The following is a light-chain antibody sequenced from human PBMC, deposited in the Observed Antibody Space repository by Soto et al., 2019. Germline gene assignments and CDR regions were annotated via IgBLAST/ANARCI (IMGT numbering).Light chain of an antibody. V-gene: IGKV3-20*01. CDR1: QSLSSSQ. Sequence: EIVLTQSPGTLSLSPGERATLSCRASQSLSSSQLAWYQQKPGQAPRLLIHDASSRATGISDRFTGSGSGTDFTLTITTLEPEDFAMYYCQQYGSSPRTFGLGTKVDIK. CDR2: DAS. CDR3: QQYGSSPRT. J-gene: IGKJ1*01.